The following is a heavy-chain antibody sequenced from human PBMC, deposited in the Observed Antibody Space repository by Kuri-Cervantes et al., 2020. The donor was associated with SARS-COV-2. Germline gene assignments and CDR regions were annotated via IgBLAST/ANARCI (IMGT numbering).Heavy chain of an antibody. Sequence: ASVKVSCKASGYTFTSYGISWVRQAPGQGLEWMGWISAYDGNTNYAQKLKGRVTITTDESTSTAYMELSSLRSEDTAVYYCARGVGSSWYVDDAFDIWGQGTMVTVSS. V-gene: IGHV1-18*01. CDR3: ARGVGSSWYVDDAFDI. CDR2: ISAYDGNT. D-gene: IGHD6-13*01. J-gene: IGHJ3*02. CDR1: GYTFTSYG.